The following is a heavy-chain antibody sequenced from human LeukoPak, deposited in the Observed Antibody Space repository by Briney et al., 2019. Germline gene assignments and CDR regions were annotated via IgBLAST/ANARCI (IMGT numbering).Heavy chain of an antibody. CDR1: GFTFSSYA. Sequence: GGSLRLSCAASGFTFSSYAMSWVRHAPGKGLEWVSAISGSGGSTYYADSVKGRFTTSRDNSKNTLYLQMNSLRAEDTAVYYCAKGIAAAGSIQHWGQGTLVTVSS. D-gene: IGHD6-13*01. V-gene: IGHV3-23*01. CDR2: ISGSGGST. CDR3: AKGIAAAGSIQH. J-gene: IGHJ1*01.